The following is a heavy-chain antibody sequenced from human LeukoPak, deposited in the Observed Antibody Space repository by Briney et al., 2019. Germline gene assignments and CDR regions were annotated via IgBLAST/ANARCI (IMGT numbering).Heavy chain of an antibody. D-gene: IGHD3-16*01. CDR1: GGSISSYY. CDR2: IYTSGST. Sequence: SETLSLTCTVSGGSISSYYWSWIRQPAGKGLEWIGRIYTSGSTNYNPSLKSRVTMSLDTSKNQFSLRLNSVTAADTAMYYCARDQLGDAVDIWGQGTMVTVSS. V-gene: IGHV4-4*07. J-gene: IGHJ3*02. CDR3: ARDQLGDAVDI.